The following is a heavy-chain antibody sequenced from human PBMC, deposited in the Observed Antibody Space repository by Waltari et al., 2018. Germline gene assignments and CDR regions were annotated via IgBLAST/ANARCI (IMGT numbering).Heavy chain of an antibody. CDR3: ARGGNGLEDVYYDAMDV. J-gene: IGHJ6*02. V-gene: IGHV4-39*01. CDR1: ADSSSTTNNY. D-gene: IGHD1-1*01. Sequence: QLHLQESGPGLAKHSETLSLTCLVSADSSSTTNNYSGWIRQPPGKGLEWIGSIPYSGENVYKPSLKSRVTITVDTSKNQIALKLNSVTAADTGVYYCARGGNGLEDVYYDAMDVWGHGTTVTVSS. CDR2: IPYSGEN.